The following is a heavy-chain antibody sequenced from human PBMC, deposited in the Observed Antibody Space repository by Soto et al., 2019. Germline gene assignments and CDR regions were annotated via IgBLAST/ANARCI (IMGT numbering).Heavy chain of an antibody. CDR2: IIPIFGTA. CDR3: ARDRKRGYSWGMDV. Sequence: ASVEVSCTASGGTFSSYAISWVRQAPGQGLEWMGGIIPIFGTANYAQKFQGRVTITADESTSTAYMELSSLRSEDTAVYYCARDRKRGYSWGMDVWGQGTTVTVSS. J-gene: IGHJ6*02. V-gene: IGHV1-69*13. CDR1: GGTFSSYA. D-gene: IGHD5-18*01.